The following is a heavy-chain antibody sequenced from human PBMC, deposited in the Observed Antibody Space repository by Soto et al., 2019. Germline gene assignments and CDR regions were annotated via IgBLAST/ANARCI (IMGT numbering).Heavy chain of an antibody. D-gene: IGHD3-3*01. Sequence: AGGSLKLSCAAWGFTFSSSGMHWVRQAPGKGLECVAVIWYDGSNKYYAASVKGRFTTSRDNSKTPLYLQMNSLRAGGTAVYYCARDRGFDDFWSGYFPLVPLYWGQGPLVTVSS. CDR1: GFTFSSSG. J-gene: IGHJ4*02. CDR2: IWYDGSNK. V-gene: IGHV3-33*01. CDR3: ARDRGFDDFWSGYFPLVPLY.